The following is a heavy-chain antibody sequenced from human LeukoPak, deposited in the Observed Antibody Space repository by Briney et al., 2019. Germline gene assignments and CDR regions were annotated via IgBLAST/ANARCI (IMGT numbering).Heavy chain of an antibody. V-gene: IGHV3-48*04. CDR2: ITSSGSTI. J-gene: IGHJ4*02. Sequence: GGSLRLSCAASGFTFSSYSMNWVRQAPGKGLEWVSYITSSGSTIYYADSVKGRFTISRDNAKNSLYLQMNSLRAEDTAVYYCARPYHYYYDSSGYIWGQGTLVTVSS. CDR3: ARPYHYYYDSSGYI. D-gene: IGHD3-22*01. CDR1: GFTFSSYS.